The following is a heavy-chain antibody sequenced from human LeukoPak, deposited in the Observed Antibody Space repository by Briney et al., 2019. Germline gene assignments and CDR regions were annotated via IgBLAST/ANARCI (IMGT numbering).Heavy chain of an antibody. V-gene: IGHV1-2*02. Sequence: RASVRVSCKASGYTFTDYYIHWVRQAPGQGLEWMAWINPNSGGTYYAQNFHDRITLTRETSISTAYMELSRLRSDDTAIYYCARANALYCSSTSCLFDYWGQGTLVTVSS. J-gene: IGHJ4*02. CDR2: INPNSGGT. D-gene: IGHD2-2*01. CDR3: ARANALYCSSTSCLFDY. CDR1: GYTFTDYY.